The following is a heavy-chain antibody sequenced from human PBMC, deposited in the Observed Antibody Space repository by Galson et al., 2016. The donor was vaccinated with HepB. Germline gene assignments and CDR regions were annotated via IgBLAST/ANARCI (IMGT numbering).Heavy chain of an antibody. V-gene: IGHV3-33*01. J-gene: IGHJ4*02. Sequence: SLRLSCAASGFIFSHYGMHWVRQAPGEGLEWVAMIWFDGSSKHHSDSVRGRFTISRDNAKNTLYLQMSSLRAEDTAVYYCARGHSANSFILDYWGQGTLVTVSS. D-gene: IGHD4/OR15-4a*01. CDR1: GFIFSHYG. CDR2: IWFDGSSK. CDR3: ARGHSANSFILDY.